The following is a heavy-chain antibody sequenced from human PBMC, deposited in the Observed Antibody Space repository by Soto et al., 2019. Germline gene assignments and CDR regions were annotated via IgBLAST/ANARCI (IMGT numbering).Heavy chain of an antibody. CDR3: ARTTAVPNTLRSRYYFDY. CDR1: GASVSDKTFY. CDR2: IYYSGTT. V-gene: IGHV4-61*01. Sequence: KTSETLSLTCSVSGASVSDKTFYWSWLRQSPGKGLEWIGYIYYSGTTNYNPSLKGRFTISVDTSKNHFSLRLNSVTAADTALYYCARTTAVPNTLRSRYYFDYWGQGMLVTVSS. J-gene: IGHJ4*02. D-gene: IGHD4-17*01.